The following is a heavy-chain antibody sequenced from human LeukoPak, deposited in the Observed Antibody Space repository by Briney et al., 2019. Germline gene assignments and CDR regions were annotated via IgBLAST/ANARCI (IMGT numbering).Heavy chain of an antibody. CDR3: ARGLEWSQVDY. CDR2: ISYDGSNK. Sequence: GGSLRLSCAASGFTFSSYAMHWVRQAPGKGLEWVAVISYDGSNKYYADSVKGRFTISRDNSKNTLYLQMGSLRAEDMAVYYCARGLEWSQVDYWGQGTLVTVSS. J-gene: IGHJ4*02. D-gene: IGHD3-3*01. V-gene: IGHV3-30-3*01. CDR1: GFTFSSYA.